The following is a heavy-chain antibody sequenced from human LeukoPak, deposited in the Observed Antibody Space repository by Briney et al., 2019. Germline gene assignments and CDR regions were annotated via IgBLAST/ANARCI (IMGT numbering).Heavy chain of an antibody. Sequence: ASVKVSCKSSGFTFTDHYIHWVRQGPGQGLEWMGYIGPHSTFTSSPQEFQGRVTITRDASMSTAYMELTRLTSDDTAVYYCVREGEGPLSKDFDYWGQGTLVTVSS. D-gene: IGHD2/OR15-2a*01. CDR1: GFTFTDHY. CDR3: VREGEGPLSKDFDY. J-gene: IGHJ4*02. CDR2: IGPHSTFT. V-gene: IGHV1-2*02.